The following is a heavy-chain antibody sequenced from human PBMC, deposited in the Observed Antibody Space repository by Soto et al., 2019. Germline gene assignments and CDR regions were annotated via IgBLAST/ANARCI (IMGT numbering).Heavy chain of an antibody. J-gene: IGHJ6*02. CDR1: GYTXSGYY. CDR3: ARGFPTNGMDV. V-gene: IGHV1-69*13. CDR2: IIPIFGTA. Sequence: SXKVSYKATGYTXSGYYMNWVRQAPGQGLEWMGGIIPIFGTANYAKKFQGRFTITADQYTSTAYMELSRLRSEHTAVYYCARGFPTNGMDVWGQGNTVTVS. D-gene: IGHD3-3*01.